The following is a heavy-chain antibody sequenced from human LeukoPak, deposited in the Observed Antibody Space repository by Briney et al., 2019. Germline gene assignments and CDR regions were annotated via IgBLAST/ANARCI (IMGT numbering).Heavy chain of an antibody. V-gene: IGHV1-24*01. D-gene: IGHD1-26*01. CDR2: FDPEDGET. Sequence: ASVTVSCTVSGYTLTELSMHWVRQAPGKGLEWMGGFDPEDGETIYAQKFQGRVTMTEDTSTDTAYMELSSLRSEDTAVYYCATPLGHRWELLGGVYYFDYWGQGTLVTVSS. J-gene: IGHJ4*02. CDR1: GYTLTELS. CDR3: ATPLGHRWELLGGVYYFDY.